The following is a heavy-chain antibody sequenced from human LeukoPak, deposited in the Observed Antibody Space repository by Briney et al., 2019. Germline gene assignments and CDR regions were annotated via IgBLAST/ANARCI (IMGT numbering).Heavy chain of an antibody. V-gene: IGHV3-48*02. CDR3: ARDNSGDY. D-gene: IGHD7-27*01. J-gene: IGHJ4*02. CDR1: GFTFSNYS. Sequence: GGSLRLSCAASGFTFSNYSMNWVRQAPGKGLEWVSYISNSSITKHYADSVKGRFTISRDNAKNSLYLQMNSLRDEDTAVYYCARDNSGDYWGQGTLVTVSS. CDR2: ISNSSITK.